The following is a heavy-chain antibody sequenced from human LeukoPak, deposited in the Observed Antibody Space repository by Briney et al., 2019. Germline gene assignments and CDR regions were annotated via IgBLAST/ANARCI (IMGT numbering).Heavy chain of an antibody. V-gene: IGHV3-20*04. CDR2: INWNGGST. D-gene: IGHD5-18*01. J-gene: IGHJ5*02. CDR3: ARDRGVDTAMVNWFDP. CDR1: GFTFDDYG. Sequence: PGGSLRLSCAASGFTFDDYGMSWVRQAPGKGLEWVSGINWNGGSTGYADSVKGRFTISRDNAKNSLYLQMNSLRAEDTALYYCARDRGVDTAMVNWFDPRGQGTLVTVSS.